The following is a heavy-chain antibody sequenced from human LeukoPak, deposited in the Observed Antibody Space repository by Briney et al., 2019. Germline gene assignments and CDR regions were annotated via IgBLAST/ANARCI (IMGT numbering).Heavy chain of an antibody. D-gene: IGHD6-19*01. CDR2: IRGSGGST. CDR1: GFTFSSYA. Sequence: GGSLRLSCAASGFTFSSYAMNWVRQAPGKGLEWVPGIRGSGGSTYYADSVKGRFTISRDNSKNTLYLQMNSLRAEDTAVYYCAKDLAVAGTASGYWGQGTLVTVSS. J-gene: IGHJ4*02. CDR3: AKDLAVAGTASGY. V-gene: IGHV3-23*01.